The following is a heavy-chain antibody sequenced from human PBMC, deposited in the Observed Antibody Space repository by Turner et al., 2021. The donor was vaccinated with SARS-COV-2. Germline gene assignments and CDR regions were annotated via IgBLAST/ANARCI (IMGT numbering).Heavy chain of an antibody. CDR2: IYSGGST. D-gene: IGHD4-17*01. CDR3: ATRMTTLPQ. CDR1: GFAVSKNY. Sequence: EVHLVESGGGLVQLGGSLRLSCAASGFAVSKNYMSWVRQAAGKGLEWVSLIYSGGSTYYADSVTGRFTISRDNSKNTLYLQMNSLRAEDTAVYYCATRMTTLPQWGQGTLVTVSS. J-gene: IGHJ4*02. V-gene: IGHV3-66*01.